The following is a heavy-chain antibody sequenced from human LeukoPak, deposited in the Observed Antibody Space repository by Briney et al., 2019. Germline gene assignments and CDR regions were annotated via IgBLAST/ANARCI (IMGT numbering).Heavy chain of an antibody. Sequence: GGSLRLSCVASGSTFGSVWMSWVRQAPGKGLEWVGNIQPDGSEQYPVDSLRGRFAISRDNARNSLFLQMNNLRVEDTAVYYCASQHYARFDPWGQGTLVTVSS. CDR1: GSTFGSVW. D-gene: IGHD3-16*01. J-gene: IGHJ5*02. CDR2: IQPDGSEQ. V-gene: IGHV3-7*01. CDR3: ASQHYARFDP.